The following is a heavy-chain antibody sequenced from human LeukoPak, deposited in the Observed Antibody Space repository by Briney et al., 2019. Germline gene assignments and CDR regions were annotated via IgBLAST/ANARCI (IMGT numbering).Heavy chain of an antibody. J-gene: IGHJ4*02. V-gene: IGHV3-48*01. D-gene: IGHD3-22*01. CDR2: ISGSSSTI. Sequence: GGSLRLSCAASGFTFSSYSVNWVRQAPGKGLEWGSYISGSSSTIYYADSVKGRFTISRDNGKNTLYLQMNSLRAEDTAVYYCARGSTYYDSSGQVPFDYWGQGTLVTVSS. CDR3: ARGSTYYDSSGQVPFDY. CDR1: GFTFSSYS.